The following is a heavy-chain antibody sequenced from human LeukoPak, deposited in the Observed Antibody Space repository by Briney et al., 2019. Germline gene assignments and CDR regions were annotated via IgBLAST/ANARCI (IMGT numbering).Heavy chain of an antibody. CDR1: GFTFSSSA. J-gene: IGHJ4*02. CDR3: AKDPYSSAYHFLDY. V-gene: IGHV3-23*01. D-gene: IGHD6-6*01. CDR2: ISGSGGST. Sequence: GESLRLSCAASGFTFSSSAMSWVRQAPGKGLEWVSAISGSGGSTYSADSVKGRFTISRDNSKNTLSLHMNSLRAEDTAVYYCAKDPYSSAYHFLDYWGQGTLVTLSS.